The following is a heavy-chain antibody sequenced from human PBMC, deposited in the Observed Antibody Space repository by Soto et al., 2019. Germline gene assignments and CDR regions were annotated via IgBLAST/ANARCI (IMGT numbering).Heavy chain of an antibody. J-gene: IGHJ4*02. CDR3: FRHEGLILLAAIY. Sequence: GESLKISCKGSGYTFTNYWIGWVRQMPGKGLEWMGIIYPGDSDTRYSPSFQGQVTISADGSVSTAYLQWNSLKPSDTAMYYCFRHEGLILLAAIYWGQGTLVTVSS. CDR2: IYPGDSDT. V-gene: IGHV5-51*01. D-gene: IGHD2-2*02. CDR1: GYTFTNYW.